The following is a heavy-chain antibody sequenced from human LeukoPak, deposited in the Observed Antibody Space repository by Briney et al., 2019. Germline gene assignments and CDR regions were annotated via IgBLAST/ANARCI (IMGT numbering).Heavy chain of an antibody. CDR3: ARGVSRDIVATRPHYYYYGMDV. D-gene: IGHD5-12*01. Sequence: SVKVSCRASGGTFSSYAISWVRQAPGQGLEWMGGIIPIFGTANYAQKFQGRVTITADESTSTAYMELSSLRSEDTAVYYCARGVSRDIVATRPHYYYYGMDVWGQGTTVTVSS. CDR1: GGTFSSYA. J-gene: IGHJ6*02. V-gene: IGHV1-69*13. CDR2: IIPIFGTA.